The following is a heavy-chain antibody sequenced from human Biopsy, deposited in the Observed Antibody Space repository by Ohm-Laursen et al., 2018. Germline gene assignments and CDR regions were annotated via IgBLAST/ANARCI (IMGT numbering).Heavy chain of an antibody. CDR2: TIYRSKWSN. J-gene: IGHJ3*02. CDR1: GDSVSSNTVA. D-gene: IGHD3-9*01. CDR3: ARGRYAAFDI. Sequence: TQTLTLTIAISGDSVSSNTVAWNWIRQSPSRGLEWLGRTIYRSKWSNDYAVSVKNRITIDPDTSKNQFSLQLNSVTPEDTAIYYCARGRYAAFDIWGQGTKVTISS. V-gene: IGHV6-1*01.